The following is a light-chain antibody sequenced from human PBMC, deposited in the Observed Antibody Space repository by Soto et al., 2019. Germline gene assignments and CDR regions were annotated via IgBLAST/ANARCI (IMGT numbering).Light chain of an antibody. CDR1: QSVASN. J-gene: IGKJ1*01. Sequence: EIVMTQSPATLSVSPGDRATLSCRASQSVASNLAWYQQKPGQGPRLLIYGASTRDTGVPARFSGSGSGTDFTLTISSLQYEDFVVYYCQQYNNWPPWTFGQGTKVEIK. CDR2: GAS. CDR3: QQYNNWPPWT. V-gene: IGKV3-15*01.